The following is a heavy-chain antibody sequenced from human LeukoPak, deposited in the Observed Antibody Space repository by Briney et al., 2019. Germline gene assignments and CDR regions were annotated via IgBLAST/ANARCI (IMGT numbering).Heavy chain of an antibody. CDR1: GFTFSSYG. CDR3: ARQYSSRFYYYYGMDV. V-gene: IGHV3-30*03. J-gene: IGHJ6*02. CDR2: ISYDGSNK. Sequence: GGSLRLSCAASGFTFSSYGMHWVRQAPGKGLEWVAVISYDGSNKYYADSVKGRFTISRDNSKNTLYLQMNSLRAEDTAVYYCARQYSSRFYYYYGMDVWGQGTTVTVSS. D-gene: IGHD6-13*01.